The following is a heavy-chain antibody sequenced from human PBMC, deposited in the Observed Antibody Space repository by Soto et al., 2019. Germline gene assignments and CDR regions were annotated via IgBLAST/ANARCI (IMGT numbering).Heavy chain of an antibody. V-gene: IGHV1-18*01. J-gene: IGHJ3*02. Sequence: ASVKVSCTASGYTFTSYGISWVRQAPGQGHEWMGWISAYNGNTNYAQKLQGRVTMTTDTSTSTAYMELRSLRSDDTAVYYCARDVGPITMVRGVTVYDAFDIWGQGTMVTVS. CDR1: GYTFTSYG. D-gene: IGHD3-10*01. CDR3: ARDVGPITMVRGVTVYDAFDI. CDR2: ISAYNGNT.